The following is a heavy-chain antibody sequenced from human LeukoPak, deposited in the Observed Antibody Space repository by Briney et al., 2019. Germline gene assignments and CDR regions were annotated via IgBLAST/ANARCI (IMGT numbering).Heavy chain of an antibody. CDR3: ARARANSDFDY. D-gene: IGHD1-26*01. CDR1: GYTFTSYD. V-gene: IGHV1-8*03. Sequence: ASVKVSCKASGYTFTSYDINWVRQATGQGLEWMGWMSPNSGNTGYAQKFQGRVTITRNTSISTAYMELCSLRSEDTAVYYCARARANSDFDYWGQGTLVTVSS. CDR2: MSPNSGNT. J-gene: IGHJ4*02.